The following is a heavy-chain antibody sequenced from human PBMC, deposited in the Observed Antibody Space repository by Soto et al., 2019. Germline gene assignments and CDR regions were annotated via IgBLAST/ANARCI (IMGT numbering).Heavy chain of an antibody. CDR2: ISYDGSNK. J-gene: IGHJ6*02. CDR1: GFTFSSYG. Sequence: QVQLVESGGGVVQPGRSLRLSCAASGFTFSSYGMHWVRQAPGKGLEWVAVISYDGSNKYYADSVKGRFTISRDNSKNXLXLQMNSLRAEDTAVYYCAKHINDASSGYYYDDCMDVWGQGTTVTVSS. V-gene: IGHV3-30*18. CDR3: AKHINDASSGYYYDDCMDV. D-gene: IGHD3-22*01.